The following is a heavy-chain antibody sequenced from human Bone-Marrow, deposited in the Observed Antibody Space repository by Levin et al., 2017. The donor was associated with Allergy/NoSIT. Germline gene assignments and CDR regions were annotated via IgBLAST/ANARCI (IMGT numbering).Heavy chain of an antibody. J-gene: IGHJ4*02. CDR3: ARDRSSSWYGRLDY. CDR2: IIPIFGTA. Sequence: ASVKVSCKASGGTFSSYAISWVRQAPGQGLEWMGGIIPIFGTANYAQKFQGRVTITADKSTSTAYMELSSLRSEDTAVYYCARDRSSSWYGRLDYWGQGTLVTVSS. V-gene: IGHV1-69*06. CDR1: GGTFSSYA. D-gene: IGHD6-13*01.